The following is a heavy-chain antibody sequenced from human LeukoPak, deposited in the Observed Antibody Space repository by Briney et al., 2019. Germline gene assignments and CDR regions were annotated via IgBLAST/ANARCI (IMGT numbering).Heavy chain of an antibody. Sequence: PGGSLRLSCAASGFTFSSYGMHWVRQAPGKGLEWVAVIWYDGSNKYYADSVKGRFTISRDNSKNTLYLQMNSLRAEDTAVYYCARAGWVQGAINSPYYYYYMDVWGKGTTVTVSS. CDR3: ARAGWVQGAINSPYYYYYMDV. CDR1: GFTFSSYG. J-gene: IGHJ6*03. D-gene: IGHD3-10*01. V-gene: IGHV3-33*01. CDR2: IWYDGSNK.